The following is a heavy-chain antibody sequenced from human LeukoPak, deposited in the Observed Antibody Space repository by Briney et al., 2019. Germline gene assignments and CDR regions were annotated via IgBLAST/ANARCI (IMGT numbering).Heavy chain of an antibody. J-gene: IGHJ4*02. V-gene: IGHV4-39*01. D-gene: IGHD3-3*01. CDR1: GGSISSSSYY. CDR3: ARQPYDFWSGYYRPFDY. Sequence: SETLSLTCTVSGGSISSSSYYWGWIRQPPGKGLEWIGSIYYSGSTYYNPALKSRVTISVDTSKNQFSLTLSSVPAADTAVYYCARQPYDFWSGYYRPFDYWGQGTLVTVSS. CDR2: IYYSGST.